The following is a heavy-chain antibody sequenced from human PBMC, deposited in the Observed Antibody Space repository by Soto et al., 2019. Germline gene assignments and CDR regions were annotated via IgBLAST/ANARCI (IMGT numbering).Heavy chain of an antibody. J-gene: IGHJ6*02. CDR3: ARDRGRGAVQTALYYYYHLDV. CDR1: GFTFRAYW. V-gene: IGHV3-7*03. Sequence: PGGSLRLSCAASGFTFRAYWMSWVRQAPGKGLEWVAKIKEDGSETHYVDSVTGRFTISRDNAKNSLYLQMNSLRVDDTAVYYCARDRGRGAVQTALYYYYHLDVWGQGTTVTVSS. D-gene: IGHD2-2*01. CDR2: IKEDGSET.